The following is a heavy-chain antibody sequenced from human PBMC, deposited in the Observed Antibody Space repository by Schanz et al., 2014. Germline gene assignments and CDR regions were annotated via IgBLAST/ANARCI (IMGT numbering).Heavy chain of an antibody. J-gene: IGHJ4*02. V-gene: IGHV3-74*01. CDR2: ISGGLGTDT. CDR1: GFTFTNYW. Sequence: EVQLVESGGDLVQPGGSLRLSCVGSGFTFTNYWMHWVRQSPGKGLVWVSGISGGLGTDTFYADSVKGRFTISRDNAKNTVYLQMNSLRAEDTAIYYCADPDIVAQSGNWGQGTQVTVSS. CDR3: ADPDIVAQSGN. D-gene: IGHD5-12*01.